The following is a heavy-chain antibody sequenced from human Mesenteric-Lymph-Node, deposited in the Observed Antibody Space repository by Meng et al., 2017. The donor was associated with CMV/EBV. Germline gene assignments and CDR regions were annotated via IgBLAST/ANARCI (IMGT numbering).Heavy chain of an antibody. CDR1: GFTFSSYG. D-gene: IGHD3-10*01. Sequence: GESLKISCAASGFTFSSYGMHWVRQAPGKGLEWVAFIRYDGSNKYYADSVKGRFTISRDNSKNTLYLQMNSLRAEDTAVYYCAKVIDGSGSLVRSHYYYYGMDVWGQGTTVTV. CDR3: AKVIDGSGSLVRSHYYYYGMDV. V-gene: IGHV3-30*02. CDR2: IRYDGSNK. J-gene: IGHJ6*02.